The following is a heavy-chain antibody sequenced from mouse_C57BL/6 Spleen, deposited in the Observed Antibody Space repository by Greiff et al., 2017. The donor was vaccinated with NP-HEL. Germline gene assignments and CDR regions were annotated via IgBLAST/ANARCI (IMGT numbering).Heavy chain of an antibody. J-gene: IGHJ3*01. V-gene: IGHV1-61*01. CDR3: ARRGGVDSSGAWFAY. CDR1: GYTFTSYW. D-gene: IGHD3-2*02. Sequence: QVQLKESGAELVRPGSSVKLSCKASGYTFTSYWMDWVKQRPGQGLEWIGNIYPSDSETHYNQKFKDKATLTVDKSSSTAYMQLSSLTSEDSAVYYCARRGGVDSSGAWFAYWGQGTLVTVSA. CDR2: IYPSDSET.